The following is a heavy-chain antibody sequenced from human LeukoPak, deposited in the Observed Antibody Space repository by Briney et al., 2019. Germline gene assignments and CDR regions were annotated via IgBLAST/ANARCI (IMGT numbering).Heavy chain of an antibody. Sequence: SETLSLTCTVSVDSISSGAYYWSWIRQHPGKCLEWIGYICYSGSTDYNPSLKSRVTISVDKSNKQFSLKLSSVTAADTAVYYCARGGYDFWSGYSNDAFDIWGQGTMVTVSS. D-gene: IGHD3-3*01. J-gene: IGHJ3*02. CDR2: ICYSGST. V-gene: IGHV4-31*03. CDR3: ARGGYDFWSGYSNDAFDI. CDR1: VDSISSGAYY.